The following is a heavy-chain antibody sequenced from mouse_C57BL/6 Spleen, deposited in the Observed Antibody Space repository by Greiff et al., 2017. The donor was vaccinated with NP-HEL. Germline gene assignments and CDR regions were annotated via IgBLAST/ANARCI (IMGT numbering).Heavy chain of an antibody. D-gene: IGHD2-4*01. Sequence: EVMLVESGGGLVKPGGSLKLSCAASGFTFSSYAMSWVRQTPEKRLEWVATISDGGSYTYYPDNVKGRFTISRDNAKNNLYLQMSHLKSEDTAMYYCANYDYDGYFDVWGTGTTVTVSS. CDR3: ANYDYDGYFDV. V-gene: IGHV5-4*03. J-gene: IGHJ1*03. CDR2: ISDGGSYT. CDR1: GFTFSSYA.